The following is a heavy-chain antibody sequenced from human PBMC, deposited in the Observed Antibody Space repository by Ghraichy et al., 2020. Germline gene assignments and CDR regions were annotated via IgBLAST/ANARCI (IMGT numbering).Heavy chain of an antibody. V-gene: IGHV3-23*01. CDR1: GITFSNYA. CDR3: ATQRYSGYDLIY. J-gene: IGHJ4*02. Sequence: ESLNISCAASGITFSNYAMSWVRQAPGKGLEWVSTISGSGGTTYYADSVKGRFTISRDNSKNTLYLQVNSLGVDDTAVYYCATQRYSGYDLIYWGQGTLVTVSS. D-gene: IGHD5-12*01. CDR2: ISGSGGTT.